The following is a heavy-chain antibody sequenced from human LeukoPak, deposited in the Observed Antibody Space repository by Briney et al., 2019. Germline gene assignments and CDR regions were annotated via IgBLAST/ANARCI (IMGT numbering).Heavy chain of an antibody. Sequence: ASVKVSCKVSGYTLTELSMHWVRQAPGKGLEWTGGFDPEDGETIYAQKFQGRVTMTEDTSTDTAYMELSSLRSEDTAVYYCATGSMVRGVYYYYMDVWGKGTTVTISS. D-gene: IGHD3-10*01. CDR1: GYTLTELS. V-gene: IGHV1-24*01. CDR3: ATGSMVRGVYYYYMDV. CDR2: FDPEDGET. J-gene: IGHJ6*03.